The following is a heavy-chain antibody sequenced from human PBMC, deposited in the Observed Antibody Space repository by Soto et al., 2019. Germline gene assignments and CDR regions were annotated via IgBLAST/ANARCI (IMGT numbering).Heavy chain of an antibody. V-gene: IGHV3-23*01. CDR3: AKVGLFRNGYMGVVRGDD. CDR1: GFTFGSYA. CDR2: ITGGGGSK. Sequence: EVQLLESGGGLVQPGGSLRLSCTASGFTFGSYAMSWVRQAPGKGLEWVSGITGGGGSKFYADSVQGRFTISRDNSKNTLYLQMSSLTAEDTAIYYCAKVGLFRNGYMGVVRGDDWGQGTLVTVSA. D-gene: IGHD2-2*02. J-gene: IGHJ4*02.